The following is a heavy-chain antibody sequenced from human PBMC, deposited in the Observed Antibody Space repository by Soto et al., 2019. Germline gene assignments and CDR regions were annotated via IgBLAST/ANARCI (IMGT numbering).Heavy chain of an antibody. D-gene: IGHD6-19*01. CDR2: IYPGDSDT. CDR1: GYSFTSYW. J-gene: IGHJ6*02. V-gene: IGHV5-51*01. CDR3: ASPGYSSGWGYYYGMDV. Sequence: GDSLKISCKGSGYSFTSYWIGWVRQMPGKGLEWMGIIYPGDSDTRYSPSFQGQVTISADKSISTAYLQWSSLKASDTAMYYCASPGYSSGWGYYYGMDVWGQGTTVTVSS.